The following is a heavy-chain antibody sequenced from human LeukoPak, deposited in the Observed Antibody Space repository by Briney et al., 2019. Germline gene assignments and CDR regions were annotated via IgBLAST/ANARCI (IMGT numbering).Heavy chain of an antibody. CDR2: IYYSGST. V-gene: IGHV4-61*05. J-gene: IGHJ5*02. Sequence: SETLSLTCTVSGGSIRSSYYYWGWIRQPPGKGLEWIGYIYYSGSTNYNPSLKSRVTISVDTSKNQFSLKLSSVTAADTAVYYCARSKNRILAAHPWGQGTLVTVSS. CDR1: GGSIRSSYYY. D-gene: IGHD6-13*01. CDR3: ARSKNRILAAHP.